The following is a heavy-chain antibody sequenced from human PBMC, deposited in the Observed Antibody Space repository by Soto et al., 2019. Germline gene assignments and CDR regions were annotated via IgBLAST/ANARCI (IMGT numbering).Heavy chain of an antibody. D-gene: IGHD1-1*01. V-gene: IGHV1-18*03. CDR1: GYTFTSYG. CDR3: ARGRYGDY. Sequence: QVHLVQSGAEVKKPGASVKVSCKASGYTFTSYGITWVRQAPGQGLEWMGWISAHNGNTDYAQKLQGRVIVTRDTSTSTAYMELRSLISDGVAVYYCARGRYGDYWGQGALVTVSS. CDR2: ISAHNGNT. J-gene: IGHJ4*02.